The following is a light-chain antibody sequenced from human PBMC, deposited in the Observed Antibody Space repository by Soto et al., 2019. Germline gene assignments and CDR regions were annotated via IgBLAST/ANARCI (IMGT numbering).Light chain of an antibody. V-gene: IGKV3-15*01. CDR2: GAS. Sequence: ETVMTQSAATLSVSPGERANLSCRGSQSVSSNLAWYQQKPGQAPRLLIYGASTRVTGIPARFSGSGSGTEFTLTISSLQSEDFAVYYCQQYNNWPRTFGQGTKVEIK. CDR3: QQYNNWPRT. CDR1: QSVSSN. J-gene: IGKJ1*01.